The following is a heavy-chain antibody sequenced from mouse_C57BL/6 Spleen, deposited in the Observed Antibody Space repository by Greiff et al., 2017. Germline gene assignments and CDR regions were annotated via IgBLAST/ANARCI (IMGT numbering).Heavy chain of an antibody. CDR3: ASYYDYDVNYALDY. CDR2: INPGGGDT. V-gene: IGHV1-80*01. J-gene: IGHJ4*01. D-gene: IGHD2-4*01. Sequence: QVQLQQSGAELVKPGASVKISCKASGYAFSSYWMNWVKQRPGKGLEWIGQINPGGGDTNYNGKFKGKATLTADKSSSTAYLQLSSLTSEDSAVYFCASYYDYDVNYALDYWGQGTSVTVSS. CDR1: GYAFSSYW.